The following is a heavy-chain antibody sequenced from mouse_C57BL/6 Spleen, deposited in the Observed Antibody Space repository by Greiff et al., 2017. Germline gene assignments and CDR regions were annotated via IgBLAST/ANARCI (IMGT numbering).Heavy chain of an antibody. CDR2: IYPRRGNT. CDR1: GYTFTSYG. V-gene: IGHV1-81*01. CDR3: ARWDGNEAMDY. J-gene: IGHJ4*01. Sequence: QVQLQQSGAELARPGASVKLSCKASGYTFTSYGISWVKQRTGQGLEWIGAIYPRRGNTYYTEKFKGKATLTADKSSRPAYMELRSLTSEDSAVYFCARWDGNEAMDYWGQGTSVTVSS. D-gene: IGHD2-1*01.